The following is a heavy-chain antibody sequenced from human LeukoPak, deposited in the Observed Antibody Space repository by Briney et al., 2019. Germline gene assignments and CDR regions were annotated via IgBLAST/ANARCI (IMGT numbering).Heavy chain of an antibody. CDR1: GYIFTNYA. CDR2: IIPIIGTA. CDR3: ARGGFGELSFWFDP. Sequence: GASVKVSCKASGYIFTNYAINWVRQAPGQGLEWMGGIIPIIGTANYAQKFQGRVTITADESTSTAYMELSSLRFEDTAMYYCARGGFGELSFWFDPWGQGTLVTVSS. J-gene: IGHJ5*02. D-gene: IGHD3-10*01. V-gene: IGHV1-69*13.